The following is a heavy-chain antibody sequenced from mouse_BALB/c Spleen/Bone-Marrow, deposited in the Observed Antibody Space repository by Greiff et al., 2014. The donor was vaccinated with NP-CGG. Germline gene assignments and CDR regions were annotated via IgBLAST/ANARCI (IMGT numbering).Heavy chain of an antibody. CDR3: ARTYYRYGAYYFDC. J-gene: IGHJ2*01. D-gene: IGHD2-14*01. CDR2: ISYDGSN. V-gene: IGHV3-6*02. CDR1: GNSITSGYF. Sequence: DVQLQESGPGLVKPSQSLSLTCSVTGNSITSGYFWNWIRQFPGNKLEWMGYISYDGSNNYNPSLKNRISITRDTSKNQFFLKLSSVTSEDTATYYCARTYYRYGAYYFDCRGQGTTLTVSS.